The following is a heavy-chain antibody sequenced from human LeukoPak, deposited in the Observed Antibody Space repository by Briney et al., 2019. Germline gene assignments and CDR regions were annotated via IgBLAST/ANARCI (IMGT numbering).Heavy chain of an antibody. CDR1: GFTFSSYG. D-gene: IGHD3-22*01. J-gene: IGHJ4*02. CDR3: AKDYPYDSSGYGFDY. V-gene: IGHV3-33*06. Sequence: GGSLRLSCAASGFTFSSYGMHWVRQAPSKGQEWVAVIWYDGSNKYYADSVKGRFTISRDNSKNTLYLQMNSLRAEDTAVYYCAKDYPYDSSGYGFDYWGQGTLVTVSS. CDR2: IWYDGSNK.